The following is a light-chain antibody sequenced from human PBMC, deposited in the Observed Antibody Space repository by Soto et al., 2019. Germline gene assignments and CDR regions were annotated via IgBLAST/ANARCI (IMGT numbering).Light chain of an antibody. CDR1: QTITTL. Sequence: DIQMTQSPSSLSASVGDSVTITCLASQTITTLLNWYQKKPGKAPNLLIYAASSLRSGVPSRFSGAGSGTEFSLTISALQPEDFASYFCQQSSNIPLTFGGGTKVDIK. CDR3: QQSSNIPLT. J-gene: IGKJ4*01. V-gene: IGKV1-39*01. CDR2: AAS.